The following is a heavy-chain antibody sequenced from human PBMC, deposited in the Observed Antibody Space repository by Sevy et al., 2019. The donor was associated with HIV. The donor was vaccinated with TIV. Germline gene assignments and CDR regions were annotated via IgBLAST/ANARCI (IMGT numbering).Heavy chain of an antibody. CDR1: GFIFSDYT. Sequence: GGSLRLSCAASGFIFSDYTLHWVRQAPGTGLEWVAVISYDGSFTYYADSVEGRFTISRDNSKNTLFLQMNSLRHEDTAVYYCARSQSSNRHYFDYWGQGTLVTVS. J-gene: IGHJ4*02. CDR3: ARSQSSNRHYFDY. D-gene: IGHD6-13*01. V-gene: IGHV3-30*04. CDR2: ISYDGSFT.